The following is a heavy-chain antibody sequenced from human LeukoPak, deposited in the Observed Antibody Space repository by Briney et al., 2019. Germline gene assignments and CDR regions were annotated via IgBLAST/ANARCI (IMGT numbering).Heavy chain of an antibody. CDR2: IRTKAYGGTT. CDR3: TRGSDTIFGVSRDGFDS. J-gene: IGHJ4*02. CDR1: GFTFGEYV. Sequence: PGGPLRLSCTASGFTFGEYVVSWFRQAPGKGLEWVGFIRTKAYGGTTEYAASVKGRFTISRDDSESIAYLQMNSLKSEDTAVYYCTRGSDTIFGVSRDGFDSWGQGTLVTASS. D-gene: IGHD3-3*01. V-gene: IGHV3-49*03.